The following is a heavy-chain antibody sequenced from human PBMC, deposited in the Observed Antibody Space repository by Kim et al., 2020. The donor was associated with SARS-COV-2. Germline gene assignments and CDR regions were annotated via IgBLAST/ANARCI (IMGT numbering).Heavy chain of an antibody. CDR3: ARDEFGYSSSWGWFDP. D-gene: IGHD6-13*01. CDR1: GGSISSYY. J-gene: IGHJ5*02. Sequence: SETLSLTCTVSGGSISSYYWSWIRQPAGKGLEWIGRIYTSGSTNYNPSLKSRVTMSVDTSKNQFSLKLSSVTAADTAVYYCARDEFGYSSSWGWFDPWGQGTLVTVSS. CDR2: IYTSGST. V-gene: IGHV4-4*07.